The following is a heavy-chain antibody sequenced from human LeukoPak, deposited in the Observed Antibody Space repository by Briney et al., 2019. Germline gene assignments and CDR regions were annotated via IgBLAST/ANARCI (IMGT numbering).Heavy chain of an antibody. Sequence: PLETLSLTCTVSGGSISSSSYYWGWIRQPPGKGLEWIGSIYYSGSTYYNPSLKSRVTISVDTSKNQFSLKLSSVTAADTAVYYCARRPQAVAGAFDIWGQGTMVTVSS. D-gene: IGHD6-19*01. V-gene: IGHV4-39*01. CDR2: IYYSGST. CDR3: ARRPQAVAGAFDI. J-gene: IGHJ3*02. CDR1: GGSISSSSYY.